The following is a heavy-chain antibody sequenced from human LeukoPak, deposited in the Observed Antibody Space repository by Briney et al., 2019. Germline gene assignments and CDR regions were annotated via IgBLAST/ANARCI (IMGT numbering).Heavy chain of an antibody. J-gene: IGHJ6*03. CDR1: GYTFTSYG. CDR2: ISAYNGNT. V-gene: IGHV1-18*01. D-gene: IGHD3-10*01. CDR3: AREMGSVLWFGELSDYMDV. Sequence: GASVKVSCKASGYTFTSYGISWVRQAPGQGLEWMGWISAYNGNTNYAQKLQGRVTMTTDTSTSTAYMELRSLRSDDTAVYYCAREMGSVLWFGELSDYMDVWGKGTTVTVSS.